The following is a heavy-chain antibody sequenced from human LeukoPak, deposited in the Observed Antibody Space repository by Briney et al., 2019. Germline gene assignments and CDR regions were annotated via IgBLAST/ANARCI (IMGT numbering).Heavy chain of an antibody. CDR1: GDSISSGYYY. D-gene: IGHD3-16*01. CDR3: AREGFTNSYDYYYYYMDV. J-gene: IGHJ6*03. Sequence: SETLSLTCTVSGDSISSGYYYWSWVRQPAGKGLEWIGRIHTTGSTDYNVSLQSRVTISLDTSKNQFSLRLSSVTAADTAPYFCAREGFTNSYDYYYYYMDVWGRGTTVTVSS. CDR2: IHTTGST. V-gene: IGHV4-61*02.